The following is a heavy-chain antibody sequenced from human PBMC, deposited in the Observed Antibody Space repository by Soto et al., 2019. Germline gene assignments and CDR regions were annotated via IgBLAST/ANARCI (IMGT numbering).Heavy chain of an antibody. Sequence: PGGSLRLSCAASGFTFSIYWMHWVRQAPGKGLVWVSRINSDGSSTSYADSVKGRFTISRDNAKNTLYLQMNSLRAEDTAVYYCARGASYSSGWYRTPPFFDYWGQGTLVTVSS. J-gene: IGHJ4*02. CDR1: GFTFSIYW. CDR2: INSDGSST. V-gene: IGHV3-74*01. D-gene: IGHD6-19*01. CDR3: ARGASYSSGWYRTPPFFDY.